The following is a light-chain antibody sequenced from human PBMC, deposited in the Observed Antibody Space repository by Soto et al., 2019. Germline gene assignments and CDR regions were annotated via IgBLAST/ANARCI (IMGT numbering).Light chain of an antibody. CDR2: GNT. J-gene: IGLJ1*01. CDR3: QSYDSSLSGYV. Sequence: QSVLTQPPSVSGAPGQRVTISCTGSSSNIGAGYDVHWYRQLPGTAPKLLIYGNTNRPSGVPDRFPGSKSGTSASLAITGLQAEDEADYYCQSYDSSLSGYVFGTGTKVTVL. CDR1: SSNIGAGYD. V-gene: IGLV1-40*01.